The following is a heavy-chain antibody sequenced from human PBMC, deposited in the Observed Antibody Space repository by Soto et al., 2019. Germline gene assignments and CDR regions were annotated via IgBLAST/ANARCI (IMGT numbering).Heavy chain of an antibody. Sequence: ASVKVSCKASGYTFTSYYMHWVRQAPEQGLEWMGIINPSGGSTSYAQKFQGRVTMTRDTSTSTVYMELSSLRSEDTAVYYCARDYAPVAGTHYYGMDVWGQGTTVTVSS. CDR2: INPSGGST. J-gene: IGHJ6*02. D-gene: IGHD6-19*01. CDR3: ARDYAPVAGTHYYGMDV. CDR1: GYTFTSYY. V-gene: IGHV1-46*01.